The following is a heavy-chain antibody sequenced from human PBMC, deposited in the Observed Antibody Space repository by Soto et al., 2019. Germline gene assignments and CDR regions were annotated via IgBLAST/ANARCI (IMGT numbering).Heavy chain of an antibody. V-gene: IGHV3-30*18. CDR2: ISYDGSNK. CDR3: AKDRGASWQQLAFDY. CDR1: GFTFSSYG. Sequence: GSLRLSCAASGFTFSSYGMHWVRQAPGKGLEWVAVISYDGSNKYYADSVKGRFTISRDNSKNTLYLQMNSLRAEDTAVYYCAKDRGASWQQLAFDYWGQGTLVTVSP. D-gene: IGHD6-13*01. J-gene: IGHJ4*02.